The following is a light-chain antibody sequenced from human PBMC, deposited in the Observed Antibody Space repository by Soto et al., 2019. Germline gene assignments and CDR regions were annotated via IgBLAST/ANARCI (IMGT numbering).Light chain of an antibody. CDR3: QQYSIWRT. CDR2: GAS. Sequence: EIEMTQSPATLSLAPGERVPLSFRARESVSTNLAWYQQNAGQAPRLLIYGASTRATGIPARFSGSGSGTEFTLDISGLQSEDFAVYYCQQYSIWRTFAQGT. V-gene: IGKV3-15*01. J-gene: IGKJ1*01. CDR1: ESVSTN.